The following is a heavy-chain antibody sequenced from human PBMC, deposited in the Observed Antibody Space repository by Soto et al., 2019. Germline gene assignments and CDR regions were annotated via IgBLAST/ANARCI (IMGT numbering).Heavy chain of an antibody. Sequence: ASVKVSCKASGGTFSSYAISWVRQAPGQGLEWMGGIIPIFGTANYAQKFQGRVTITADESTSTAYMELSSLRSEDTAVYYCARRSNLGGDGGTFDYWGQGTLVTVSS. CDR2: IIPIFGTA. D-gene: IGHD3-16*01. CDR3: ARRSNLGGDGGTFDY. J-gene: IGHJ4*02. CDR1: GGTFSSYA. V-gene: IGHV1-69*13.